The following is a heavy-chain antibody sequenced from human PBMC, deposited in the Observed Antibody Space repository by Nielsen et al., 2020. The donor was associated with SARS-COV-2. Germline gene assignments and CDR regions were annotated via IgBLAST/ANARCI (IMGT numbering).Heavy chain of an antibody. CDR3: AADDVQRCS. J-gene: IGHJ1*01. D-gene: IGHD5-18*01. Sequence: SVKVSCKASGFTFSNSAIQWVRHARGRRLEWIGWVVVNSGNTNYAQKFQERVTITRDMSTSTAYMELSSLRSEDTAIYYCAADDVQRCSWGQGTLVTVSS. CDR2: VVVNSGNT. CDR1: GFTFSNSA. V-gene: IGHV1-58*02.